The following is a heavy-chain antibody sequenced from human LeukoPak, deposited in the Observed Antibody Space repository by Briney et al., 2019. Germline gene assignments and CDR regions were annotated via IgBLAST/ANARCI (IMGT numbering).Heavy chain of an antibody. CDR1: GGSISSYY. Sequence: SETLSLTCTVSGGSISSYYWSCIRQPPGKGLEWIGYIYYSGSTNYNPSLKSRVTISVDTSKNQFSLKLSSVTAADTAVYYCARAHPAGGGAFDIWGQGTMVTVSS. J-gene: IGHJ3*02. CDR3: ARAHPAGGGAFDI. CDR2: IYYSGST. D-gene: IGHD1-26*01. V-gene: IGHV4-59*01.